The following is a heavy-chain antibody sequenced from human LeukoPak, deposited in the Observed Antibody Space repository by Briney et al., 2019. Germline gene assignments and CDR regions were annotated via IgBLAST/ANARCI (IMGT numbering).Heavy chain of an antibody. CDR2: IYYSGST. V-gene: IGHV4-39*01. J-gene: IGHJ4*02. D-gene: IGHD3-10*01. CDR3: ARHEGSPYYFDY. Sequence: LETLSLTCTVSGGSISSSSYYWGWIRQPPGKGREWIGSIYYSGSTYYNPSLKSRVTISVDTSKNQFSLKLSSVTAADTAVYYCARHEGSPYYFDYWGQGTLVTVSS. CDR1: GGSISSSSYY.